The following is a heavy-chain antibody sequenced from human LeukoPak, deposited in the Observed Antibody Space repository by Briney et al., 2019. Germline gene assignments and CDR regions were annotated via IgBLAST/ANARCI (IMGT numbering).Heavy chain of an antibody. V-gene: IGHV4-39*01. Sequence: PSETLSLTCTVSGGSISSSSYYWGWIRQPPGKGLEWIGMIFYSGSTYYNPSRNSRVTMSVDTSKNQFSLKLSSVTAADTAVYYCARLSRGYNYGTEYCDYWGQGTLVTVSS. CDR1: GGSISSSSYY. CDR2: IFYSGST. D-gene: IGHD5-18*01. CDR3: ARLSRGYNYGTEYCDY. J-gene: IGHJ4*02.